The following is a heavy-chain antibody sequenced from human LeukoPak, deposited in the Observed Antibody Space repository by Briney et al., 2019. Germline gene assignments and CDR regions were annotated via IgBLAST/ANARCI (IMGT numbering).Heavy chain of an antibody. D-gene: IGHD1-14*01. J-gene: IGHJ4*02. CDR2: IIPIFGTA. CDR1: GGTFSSYA. V-gene: IGHV1-69*05. Sequence: SVTVSCKASGGTFSSYAISWVRQAPGQGLEWMGGIIPIFGTANYAQKFQGRVTITTDESTSTAYMELSSLRSEDTAVYYCAKDGQPGYFDYWGQGTLVTVSS. CDR3: AKDGQPGYFDY.